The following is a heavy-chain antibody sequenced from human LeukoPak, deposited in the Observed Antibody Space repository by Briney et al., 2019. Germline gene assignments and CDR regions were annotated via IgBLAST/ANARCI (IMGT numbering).Heavy chain of an antibody. D-gene: IGHD3-9*01. J-gene: IGHJ4*02. Sequence: GGSLRLSCAASGFIFSNYYMSWVRQAPGKGLEWVANINKDETEKYYVGSVKGRFTISRDNARNSLYLQMNSLRAEDTAVYYCARDNDILTGYYIPTFDYWGQGTLVTVSS. CDR1: GFIFSNYY. CDR3: ARDNDILTGYYIPTFDY. V-gene: IGHV3-7*01. CDR2: INKDETEK.